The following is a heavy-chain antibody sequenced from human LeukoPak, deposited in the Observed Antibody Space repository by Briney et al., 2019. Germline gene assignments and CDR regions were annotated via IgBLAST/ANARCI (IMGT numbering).Heavy chain of an antibody. CDR1: GGSFSGYY. CDR3: AREENNNHSKNRTFDP. D-gene: IGHD1-14*01. Sequence: PSETLSLTCAVYGGSFSGYYWSWIRQPPGKGLEWIGEINHSGSTNYNPSLKSRVTISVDTSKNQFSLKLSSVTAADTAVYYCAREENNNHSKNRTFDPWGQGTLVTVSS. CDR2: INHSGST. V-gene: IGHV4-34*01. J-gene: IGHJ5*02.